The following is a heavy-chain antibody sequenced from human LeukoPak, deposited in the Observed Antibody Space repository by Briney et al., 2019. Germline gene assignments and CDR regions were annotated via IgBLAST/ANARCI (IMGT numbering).Heavy chain of an antibody. CDR3: ARVGRSRGSLPNSYYYMDV. J-gene: IGHJ6*03. V-gene: IGHV1-69*05. D-gene: IGHD1-26*01. CDR2: IIPMFGSA. CDR1: GDIFNSYS. Sequence: ASVKVSCTASGDIFNSYSVSWVRQAPGQGLEWMGGIIPMFGSANYAQKFQGRVTITTDQSTTIVYMELSSLSSEDTAVYYCARVGRSRGSLPNSYYYMDVWGKGTTVTVSS.